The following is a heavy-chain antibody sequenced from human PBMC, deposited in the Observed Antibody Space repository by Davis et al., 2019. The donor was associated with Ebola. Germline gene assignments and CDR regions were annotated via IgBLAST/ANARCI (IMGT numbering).Heavy chain of an antibody. Sequence: ASVKVSCKASGYTFTSYGISWVRQAPGQGLEWMGWISAYNGNTNYAQKLQGRVTMTTDTSTSTAYMELRSLRSDDTAVYYCARKYPSTIYNWFDPWGQGTLVTVSS. V-gene: IGHV1-18*01. CDR2: ISAYNGNT. CDR3: ARKYPSTIYNWFDP. D-gene: IGHD2-2*01. J-gene: IGHJ5*02. CDR1: GYTFTSYG.